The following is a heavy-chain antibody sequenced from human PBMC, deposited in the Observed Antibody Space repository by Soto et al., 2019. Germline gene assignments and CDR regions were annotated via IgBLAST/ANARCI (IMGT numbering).Heavy chain of an antibody. Sequence: GGSLRLSCSASGFTFGSYAMHWVRQAPGKGLEYVSAISSNGGSTYYADSVKGRFTISRDNSKNTLYLQMSSLRAEDTAVYYCVKGSDIVVVPAAVDYWGQGTLVTVSS. CDR2: ISSNGGST. CDR1: GFTFGSYA. J-gene: IGHJ4*02. D-gene: IGHD2-2*01. CDR3: VKGSDIVVVPAAVDY. V-gene: IGHV3-64D*08.